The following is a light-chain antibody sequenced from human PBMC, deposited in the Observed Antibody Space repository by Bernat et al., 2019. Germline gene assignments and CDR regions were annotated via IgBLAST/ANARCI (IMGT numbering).Light chain of an antibody. CDR2: AAS. J-gene: IGKJ1*01. CDR3: QQSYDTPWT. V-gene: IGKV1-39*01. CDR1: QSISHY. Sequence: DIQMTQSPSSLSASVGDRVTIACRASQSISHYLIWYQQKPGTAPKVLIYAASSLQSGGPSRFSGSGFGTNFTLTISSLQPEDVATYYCQQSYDTPWTFDQGTKVEIK.